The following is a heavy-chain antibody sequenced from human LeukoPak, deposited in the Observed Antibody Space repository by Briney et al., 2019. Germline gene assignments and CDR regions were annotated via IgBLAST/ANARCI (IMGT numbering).Heavy chain of an antibody. V-gene: IGHV3-48*04. Sequence: GGSLRLSCAASGFTFSSYSMNWVRQAPGKGLEWVSYISSSSSTIYYADSVKGRFTISRDNAKNSLYLQMNSLRAEDTAVYYCARGSMVRGVIIDYWGQGTLVTVSS. CDR2: ISSSSSTI. D-gene: IGHD3-10*01. CDR1: GFTFSSYS. J-gene: IGHJ4*02. CDR3: ARGSMVRGVIIDY.